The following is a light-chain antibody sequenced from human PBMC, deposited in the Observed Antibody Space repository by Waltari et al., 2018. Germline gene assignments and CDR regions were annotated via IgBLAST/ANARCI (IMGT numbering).Light chain of an antibody. CDR1: SSNIGAGYD. V-gene: IGLV1-40*01. CDR2: GNI. Sequence: QSVLTQPPSVSGAPGQRVTISCTGSSSNIGAGYDVPWYQQLPGTAPKLLIYGNINRPSGVPDRFSGSKSGTSASLAITGLQAEDEADCYCQSYDNSLSGWVFGGGTKLTVL. CDR3: QSYDNSLSGWV. J-gene: IGLJ3*02.